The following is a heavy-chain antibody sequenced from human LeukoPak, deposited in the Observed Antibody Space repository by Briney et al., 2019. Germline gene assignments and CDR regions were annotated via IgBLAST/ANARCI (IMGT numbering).Heavy chain of an antibody. D-gene: IGHD1-7*01. J-gene: IGHJ3*02. CDR3: ARGGNYWDAFDI. V-gene: IGHV4-34*01. CDR2: INHRGRT. Sequence: EPSETLSLTCAVYGGSFSGYYWGWIRQPPGKGLEWIGEINHRGRTNYNPSLKSRVTISVDTSKNQFSLKLSSVTAADTAVYYCARGGNYWDAFDIWGQGTMVTVSS. CDR1: GGSFSGYY.